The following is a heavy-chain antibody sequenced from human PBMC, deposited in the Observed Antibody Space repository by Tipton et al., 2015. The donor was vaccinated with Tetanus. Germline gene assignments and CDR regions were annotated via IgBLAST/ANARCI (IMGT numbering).Heavy chain of an antibody. CDR3: ARDGFYYGSGSYYRAF. J-gene: IGHJ4*02. CDR2: IWYDGTTT. Sequence: SGFPFNTYAMHWVRQAPGKGLEWVAVIWYDGTTTYYADSVKGRFTISRDNSKDTLYLQMNSLRPEDTAVYYCARDGFYYGSGSYYRAFWGQGTLVTVSP. V-gene: IGHV3-33*01. D-gene: IGHD3-10*01. CDR1: GFPFNTYA.